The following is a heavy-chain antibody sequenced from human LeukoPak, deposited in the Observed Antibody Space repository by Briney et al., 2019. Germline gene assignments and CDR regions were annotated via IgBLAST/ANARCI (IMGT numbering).Heavy chain of an antibody. J-gene: IGHJ4*02. CDR1: GVTFSDDY. D-gene: IGHD2-8*01. V-gene: IGHV3-11*04. CDR2: ISSSGSTI. Sequence: GGSLRLSCAASGVTFSDDYMSGIRQAPGQGLDWSSYISSSGSTIYYAVSVKGRFPIYRYNAKSSLYLQMNRLRAADTDVYYCARGSLYEDYWGQGTLVTVSS. CDR3: ARGSLYEDY.